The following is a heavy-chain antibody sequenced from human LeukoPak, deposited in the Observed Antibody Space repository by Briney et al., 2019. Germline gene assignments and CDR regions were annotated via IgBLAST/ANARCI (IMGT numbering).Heavy chain of an antibody. D-gene: IGHD5-24*01. CDR2: INAGNGNT. CDR1: GYTFTSYA. V-gene: IGHV1-3*01. Sequence: ASVKVSCKASGYTFTSYAMHWVRQAPGQRLEWMGWINAGNGNTKYSQKFQGRVTITADKSTSTAYMELSSLRSEDTAVYYCARTPRWLQSTYYFDYWGQGTLVTVSS. J-gene: IGHJ4*02. CDR3: ARTPRWLQSTYYFDY.